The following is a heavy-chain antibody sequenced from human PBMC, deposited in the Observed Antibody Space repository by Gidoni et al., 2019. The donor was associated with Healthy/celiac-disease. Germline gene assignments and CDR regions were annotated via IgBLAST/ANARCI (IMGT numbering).Heavy chain of an antibody. CDR2: ISGSGGRT. J-gene: IGHJ3*02. CDR1: GFTFSRYA. D-gene: IGHD6-6*01. V-gene: IGHV3-23*01. Sequence: EVQLLESGGGLVQPGGSLRLSCAASGFTFSRYAMSWVRQAPGKGMEWVSAISGSGGRTYYADSVKGRFTISRDNSKNTLYLQMNSLRAEDTAVYYCAKGKAARPVNYAFDIWGQGTMVTVSS. CDR3: AKGKAARPVNYAFDI.